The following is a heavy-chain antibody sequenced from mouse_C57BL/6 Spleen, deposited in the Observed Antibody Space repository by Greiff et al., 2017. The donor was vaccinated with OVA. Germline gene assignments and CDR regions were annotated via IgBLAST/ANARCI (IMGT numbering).Heavy chain of an antibody. D-gene: IGHD4-1*02. Sequence: QVQLQQSGPGLMQPSQSLSITCTVSGFSLTSYGVHWVRQPPGKGLEWLGVIWSGGSTDYNAAFISRLSISKDNSKIQVFFKMNSLHSEYTSIYYRATSTGRHYFDYWGQGTTLTVSS. V-gene: IGHV2-4*01. CDR1: GFSLTSYG. J-gene: IGHJ2*01. CDR2: IWSGGST. CDR3: ATSTGRHYFDY.